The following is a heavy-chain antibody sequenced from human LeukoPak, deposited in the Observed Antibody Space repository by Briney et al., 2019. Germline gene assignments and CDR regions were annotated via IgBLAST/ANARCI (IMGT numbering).Heavy chain of an antibody. CDR1: GFTFSSYW. D-gene: IGHD4-23*01. J-gene: IGHJ4*02. V-gene: IGHV4-38-2*01. CDR3: AIRVETDAKYFDF. Sequence: GSLRLSCAASGFTFSSYWMSWVRQAPGKGLEWIGSFYLDGSIYYNPSLKNRVTTSLDKSKNQFSLRLNSVTAADTAVYYCAIRVETDAKYFDFWGQGTLVTVSS. CDR2: FYLDGSI.